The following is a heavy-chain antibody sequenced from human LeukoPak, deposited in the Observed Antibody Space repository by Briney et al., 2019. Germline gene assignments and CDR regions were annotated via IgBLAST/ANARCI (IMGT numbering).Heavy chain of an antibody. CDR1: GFTFSNYW. CDR2: INEDGSNK. V-gene: IGHV3-7*01. J-gene: IGHJ4*02. CDR3: VSWAGKYYETSDFSLAPSNS. D-gene: IGHD3-22*01. Sequence: PRGSLRLPCAASGFTFSNYWMSWIRQAPGKGLKWAAHINEDGSNKYYVDSVKGRFTISRDNAKNSLYLQMNSLRAEDTAVYYCVSWAGKYYETSDFSLAPSNSWGQGTLVTVSS.